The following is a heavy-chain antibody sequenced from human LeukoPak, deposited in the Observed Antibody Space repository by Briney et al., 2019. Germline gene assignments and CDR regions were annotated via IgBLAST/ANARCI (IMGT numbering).Heavy chain of an antibody. D-gene: IGHD4-23*01. CDR3: ARWGSGGPLDY. CDR1: GFTFSNYG. V-gene: IGHV3-33*04. Sequence: GGSLRLSCVASGFTFSNYGMDWVRRAPGKGLEWVAVIWSEGNNKYYAESVKGRFTISRDNSKNTLYMQMNSLRDEDTAVYYCARWGSGGPLDYWGQGTLVTVSS. J-gene: IGHJ4*02. CDR2: IWSEGNNK.